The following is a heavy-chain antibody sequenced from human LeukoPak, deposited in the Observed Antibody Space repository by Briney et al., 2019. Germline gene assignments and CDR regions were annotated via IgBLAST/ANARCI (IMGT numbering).Heavy chain of an antibody. CDR3: TRGPDNARLGY. CDR2: IYQSGNI. V-gene: IGHV4-39*07. CDR1: VHLISIRSDH. Sequence: ADTESLLCSVWVHLISIRSDHGAWIRQPPAKGLEWIGNIYQSGNIYYNPSLKSRVTISEDWSKNEFSLKLNSVTDADTAVYCCTRGPDNARLGYWGQGTLVTVSS. D-gene: IGHD1-1*01. J-gene: IGHJ4*02.